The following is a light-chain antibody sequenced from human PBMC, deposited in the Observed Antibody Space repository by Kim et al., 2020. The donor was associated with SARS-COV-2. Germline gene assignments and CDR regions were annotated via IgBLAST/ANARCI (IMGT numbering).Light chain of an antibody. CDR3: QQYGSSLALT. J-gene: IGKJ4*01. CDR2: AAS. CDR1: HIINSNY. Sequence: EILLTKSPGTLSLSPGERATLSCRASHIINSNYLAWYQQKPGQAPRLLIYAASSRATGIPDRFSGSGSGTDFTLTISRLEPEDCAVYSCQQYGSSLALTFGGGTKVDIK. V-gene: IGKV3-20*01.